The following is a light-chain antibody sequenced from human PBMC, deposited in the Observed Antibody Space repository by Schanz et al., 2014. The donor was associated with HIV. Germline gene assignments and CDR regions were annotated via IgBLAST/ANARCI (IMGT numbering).Light chain of an antibody. Sequence: QSVLTQPPSASGTPGQRVTISCSGSNSNIGSNYVYWYQQLPGTAPKILIYMDNQRPSGVPDRFSGSKSGNTASLTISGLQAEDEADYYCCSYAGSYPPLYVFGTGTKLTVL. CDR2: MDN. J-gene: IGLJ1*01. CDR3: CSYAGSYPPLYV. V-gene: IGLV1-47*01. CDR1: NSNIGSNY.